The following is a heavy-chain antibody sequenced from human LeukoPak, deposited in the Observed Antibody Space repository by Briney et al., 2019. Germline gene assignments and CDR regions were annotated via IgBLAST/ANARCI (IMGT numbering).Heavy chain of an antibody. V-gene: IGHV3-21*06. CDR1: GFTFDSYS. Sequence: GGSLRLSCAASGFTFDSYSMNWVRQAPGKGLEWVSSISVGSRYIFYADSVKGRFTISRDNAKNSLYLHMNSLRAEDTAVYYCAKDSGYDWNYYMDVWGKGTTVTVSS. CDR3: AKDSGYDWNYYMDV. J-gene: IGHJ6*03. D-gene: IGHD5-12*01. CDR2: ISVGSRYI.